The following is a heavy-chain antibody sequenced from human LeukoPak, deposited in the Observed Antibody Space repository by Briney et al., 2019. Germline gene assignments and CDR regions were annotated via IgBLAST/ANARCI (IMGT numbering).Heavy chain of an antibody. CDR1: GFTVTSNY. V-gene: IGHV3-53*01. Sequence: GESLRLSCAASGFTVTSNYMNWVRQAPGKGLEWVSLIYTDGFTYYADSVRGRFTISRDNSKNTVYLQMNSLRAEDTAVYFCAKEALPGIAVAGRVYWGQGTLVTVSS. CDR2: IYTDGFT. J-gene: IGHJ4*02. D-gene: IGHD6-19*01. CDR3: AKEALPGIAVAGRVY.